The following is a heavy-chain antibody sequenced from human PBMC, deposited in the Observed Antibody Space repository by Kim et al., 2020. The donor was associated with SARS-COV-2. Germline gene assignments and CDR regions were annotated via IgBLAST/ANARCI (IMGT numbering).Heavy chain of an antibody. J-gene: IGHJ4*02. CDR1: GYRFTSYA. D-gene: IGHD5-18*01. V-gene: IGHV7-4-1*02. CDR2: IDTYTGNP. Sequence: ASVKVSCKASGYRFTSYAMNWVRQAPGQRLEWMGWIDTYTGNPTYAQDFTGRFVFSLDTSVSTAYLQISSLKAEDTAVYYCTRDNPGTAMVTEFDYWGQGTLVTVSS. CDR3: TRDNPGTAMVTEFDY.